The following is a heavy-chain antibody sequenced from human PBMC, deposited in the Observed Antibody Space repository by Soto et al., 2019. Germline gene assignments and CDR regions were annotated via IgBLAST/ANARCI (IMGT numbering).Heavy chain of an antibody. D-gene: IGHD2-2*01. CDR2: ISGSGDST. CDR3: ASEIVEEPTAPGDAFDI. V-gene: IGHV3-23*01. J-gene: IGHJ3*02. Sequence: PGGSLRLSCAASGFNFGSYARSWVRQAPGKGLEWVSAISGSGDSTYYTDSVQGRFTISRDNSKNTLYLQMNSLRAEDTAQYYCASEIVEEPTAPGDAFDIWGQGTLVTVSS. CDR1: GFNFGSYA.